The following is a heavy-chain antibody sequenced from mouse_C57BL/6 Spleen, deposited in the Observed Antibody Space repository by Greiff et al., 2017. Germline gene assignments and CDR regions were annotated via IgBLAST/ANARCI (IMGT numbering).Heavy chain of an antibody. CDR1: GYSFTGYY. V-gene: IGHV1-42*01. CDR3: ARNYGSRTYYDY. J-gene: IGHJ2*01. CDR2: INPSTGGT. Sequence: VQLKESGPELVKPGASVKISCKASGYSFTGYYMNWVKQSPEKSLEWIGEINPSTGGTTYNQKFKAKATLTVDKSSSTAYMQLKSLTSDDSAVYYCARNYGSRTYYDYWGQGTTLTVSS. D-gene: IGHD1-1*01.